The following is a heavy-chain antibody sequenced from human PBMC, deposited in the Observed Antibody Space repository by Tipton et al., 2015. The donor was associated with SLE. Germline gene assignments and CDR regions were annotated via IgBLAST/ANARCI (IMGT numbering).Heavy chain of an antibody. J-gene: IGHJ3*02. CDR1: GGSISSYY. Sequence: TLSLTCTVSGGSISSYYWSWIRQPAGQGLEWIGHIYTSGSTNYNPPLKSRVTMSVDTSKNQFSLKLSSVTAADTAIYYCASLGGLRAFDIWGQGTMVTVSS. CDR2: IYTSGST. CDR3: ASLGGLRAFDI. V-gene: IGHV4-4*07. D-gene: IGHD3-10*01.